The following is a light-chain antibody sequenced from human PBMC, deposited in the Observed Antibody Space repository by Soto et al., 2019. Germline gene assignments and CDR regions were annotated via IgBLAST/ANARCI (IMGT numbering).Light chain of an antibody. Sequence: SELNRAVYVYRSHRHSLPITCTGTTSDIGGYYFVSWYQQHPGKAPKLMIYDVSNRPSGVSNRFSGLKSGSTASLTISGLQAEDEADYYCSSYRSSNTPFVFGTGTKVTV. CDR2: DVS. CDR3: SSYRSSNTPFV. J-gene: IGLJ1*01. CDR1: TSDIGGYYF. V-gene: IGLV2-14*01.